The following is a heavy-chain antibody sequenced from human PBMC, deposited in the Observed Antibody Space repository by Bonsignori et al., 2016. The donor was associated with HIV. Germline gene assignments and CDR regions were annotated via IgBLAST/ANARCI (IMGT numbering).Heavy chain of an antibody. CDR3: AKRPYYDFWSGYLLSKEGPDEVFDY. J-gene: IGHJ4*02. Sequence: WILQPPGKGLEWVSAISGSGGSTYYADSVKGRFTISRDNSKNTLYLQMNSLRAEDTAVYYCAKRPYYDFWSGYLLSKEGPDEVFDYWGQGTLVTVSS. V-gene: IGHV3-23*01. CDR2: ISGSGGST. D-gene: IGHD3-3*01.